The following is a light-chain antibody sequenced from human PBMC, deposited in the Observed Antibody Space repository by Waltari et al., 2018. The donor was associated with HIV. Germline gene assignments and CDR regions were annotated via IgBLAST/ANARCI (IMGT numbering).Light chain of an antibody. CDR2: LGS. CDR1: QSLLYYNGYNY. J-gene: IGKJ4*01. Sequence: EIVVTQSPLSLPVTPGEPASISCRSSQSLLYYNGYNYLDWYLQRPGHSPQLLIYLGSNRASGVPDRFSGSGSGTDFTLKISRVEAEDVGVYYCMQALHSPMLTFGGGTKVEIK. CDR3: MQALHSPMLT. V-gene: IGKV2-28*01.